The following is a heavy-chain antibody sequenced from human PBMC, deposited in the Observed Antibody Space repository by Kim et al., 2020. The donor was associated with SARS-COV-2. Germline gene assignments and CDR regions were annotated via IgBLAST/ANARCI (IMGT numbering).Heavy chain of an antibody. J-gene: IGHJ4*02. CDR3: AREYDYVWGSYRQEFDY. V-gene: IGHV3-30*01. D-gene: IGHD3-16*02. Sequence: SVKGRFTISRDNSKNTLYLQMNSLRAEDTAVYYCAREYDYVWGSYRQEFDYWGQGTLVTVSS.